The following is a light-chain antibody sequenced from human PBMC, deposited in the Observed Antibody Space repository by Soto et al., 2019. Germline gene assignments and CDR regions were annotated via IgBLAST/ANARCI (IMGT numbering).Light chain of an antibody. CDR1: QSISSW. CDR2: DAS. J-gene: IGKJ2*01. V-gene: IGKV1-5*01. CDR3: QQYNSYLYT. Sequence: DIQMTQSHSTLSASVGDRVTITCRASQSISSWLAWYQQKPGKAHKLLIYDASSLESGVPSRFSGSGSGTEFTLTIISLQPDDFATYYCQQYNSYLYTFGQGTKLEIK.